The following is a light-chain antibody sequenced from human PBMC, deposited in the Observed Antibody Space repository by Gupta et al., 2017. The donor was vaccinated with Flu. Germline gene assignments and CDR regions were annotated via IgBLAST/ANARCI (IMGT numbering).Light chain of an antibody. V-gene: IGKV1-12*01. CDR2: GAS. CDR3: QQTNSFPQR. CDR1: QDISHW. J-gene: IGKJ1*01. Sequence: SSQDISHWLAWYQQKPGRAPKLLISGASGLETGVSSRISGDGSGTAFTLTISSLQPEDIATYYCQQTNSFPQRFGQGTKVEIK.